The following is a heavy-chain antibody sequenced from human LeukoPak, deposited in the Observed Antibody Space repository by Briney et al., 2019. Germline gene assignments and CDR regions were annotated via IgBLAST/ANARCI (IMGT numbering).Heavy chain of an antibody. J-gene: IGHJ6*03. CDR2: IKQDGSEK. D-gene: IGHD3-16*01. Sequence: GGSLRLSCAASGFTLSSYWMSWVRQAPGKGLEWVANIKQDGSEKYYVDSVKGRFTISRDNAKNSLYLQMNSLRSEDTAVYYCARGDYVGINYYYYMDVWGKGTTVTVSS. V-gene: IGHV3-7*03. CDR1: GFTLSSYW. CDR3: ARGDYVGINYYYYMDV.